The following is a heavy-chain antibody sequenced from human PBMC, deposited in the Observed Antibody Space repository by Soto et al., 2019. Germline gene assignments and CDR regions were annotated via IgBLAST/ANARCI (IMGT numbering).Heavy chain of an antibody. CDR3: AKAPGITGTTGY. CDR2: ISGSGGST. Sequence: GGTLRLSCAASGFTFSSYAMSWVRQAPGKGLEWVSAISGSGGSTYYADSVKGRFTISRDNSKNTLYLQMNSLRAEDTAVYYCAKAPGITGTTGYWGQGTLVTVSS. V-gene: IGHV3-23*01. J-gene: IGHJ4*02. D-gene: IGHD1-7*01. CDR1: GFTFSSYA.